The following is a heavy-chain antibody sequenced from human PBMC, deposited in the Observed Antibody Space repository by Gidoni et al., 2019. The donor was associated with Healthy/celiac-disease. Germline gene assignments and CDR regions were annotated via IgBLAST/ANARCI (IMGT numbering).Heavy chain of an antibody. D-gene: IGHD2-8*02. CDR2: IYYSVST. Sequence: QVQLQESGPGLVKPSQTLSLTCTVYGGSISSSDYYWSWVRQPPGKGLEWIGYIYYSVSTYYNPSLKSRVTISVDTSKNQFSLKLSSVTAADTAVYYCARAYCTGGVCPHYYYGMDVWGQGTTVTVSS. CDR1: GGSISSSDYY. CDR3: ARAYCTGGVCPHYYYGMDV. J-gene: IGHJ6*02. V-gene: IGHV4-30-4*01.